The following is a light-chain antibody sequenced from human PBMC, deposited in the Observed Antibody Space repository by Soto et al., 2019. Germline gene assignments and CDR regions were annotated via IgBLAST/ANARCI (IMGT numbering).Light chain of an antibody. Sequence: EIVMTQSPATLSMSPGERATLSCRASQSVSNNLAWYQQKPGQAPRLLIYGASTRATGIPARFSGSGYGTEFTITISSLQSEDFAVYDCQQYNNWPPWTFGQGTKVDIK. CDR3: QQYNNWPPWT. J-gene: IGKJ1*01. CDR1: QSVSNN. V-gene: IGKV3-15*01. CDR2: GAS.